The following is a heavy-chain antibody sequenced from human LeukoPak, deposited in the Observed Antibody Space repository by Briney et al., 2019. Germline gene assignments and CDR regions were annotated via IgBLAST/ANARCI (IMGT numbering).Heavy chain of an antibody. V-gene: IGHV4-34*01. CDR2: INHSGST. CDR3: ASLAAGGVDY. Sequence: PSETLSLTYAVYGGSFSGYYWSWIRQPPGKGLEWIGEINHSGSTNYNPSLKSRVTISVDTSKNQFSLKLSSVTAADTAVYYCASLAAGGVDYWGQGTLVTVSS. J-gene: IGHJ4*02. CDR1: GGSFSGYY. D-gene: IGHD6-25*01.